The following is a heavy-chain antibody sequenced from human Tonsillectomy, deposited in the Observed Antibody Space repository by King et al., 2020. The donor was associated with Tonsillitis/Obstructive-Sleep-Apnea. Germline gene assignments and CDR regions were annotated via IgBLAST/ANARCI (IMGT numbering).Heavy chain of an antibody. CDR3: ARGGFYGSGSPALYFDY. CDR1: GGSISSTNW. V-gene: IGHV4-4*02. D-gene: IGHD3-10*01. J-gene: IGHJ4*02. CDR2: IFHSGST. Sequence: PLQESGPGLVKPSGTLSLTCGVSGGSISSTNWWIWVRQPPGKGLEWIGEIFHSGSTSYNPSLNSRVTISLDKSKNQFSLKLRSVTAADTALYYCARGGFYGSGSPALYFDYWGQGTLVTVYS.